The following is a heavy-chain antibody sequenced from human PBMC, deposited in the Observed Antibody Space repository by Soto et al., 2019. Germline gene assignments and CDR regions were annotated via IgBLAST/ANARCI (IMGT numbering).Heavy chain of an antibody. CDR1: GGTFSSYA. V-gene: IGHV1-69*01. CDR2: VIPIFGTA. J-gene: IGHJ4*02. D-gene: IGHD3-22*01. Sequence: QVQLVQSGAEVKKPGSSVKVSCKASGGTFSSYAISWVRQAPGQGLEWMGGVIPIFGTANYAQKFQGRVTITADESTSTAYMELSSLRSEDTAVYYCARAQGYYDSSGYYFFDYWGQGTLVTVSS. CDR3: ARAQGYYDSSGYYFFDY.